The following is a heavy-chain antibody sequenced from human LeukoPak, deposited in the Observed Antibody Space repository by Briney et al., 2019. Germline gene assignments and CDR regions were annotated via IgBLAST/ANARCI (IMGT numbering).Heavy chain of an antibody. Sequence: KSGGSLRLSCAASELTFSDYYMSWIRQAPGKGLEWIAYISSSGSTTYYADSVKGRFTVSRDSAEKSLYLQMNSLRAEDTAVYYCARRIRAVNQVAQHGDYFWFDPWGQGTLVTVSS. CDR2: ISSSGSTT. V-gene: IGHV3-11*01. CDR1: ELTFSDYY. CDR3: ARRIRAVNQVAQHGDYFWFDP. J-gene: IGHJ5*02. D-gene: IGHD4-17*01.